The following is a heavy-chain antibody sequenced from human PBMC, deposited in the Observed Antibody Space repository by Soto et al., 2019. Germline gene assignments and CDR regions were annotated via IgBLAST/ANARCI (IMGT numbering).Heavy chain of an antibody. CDR2: IIPIFGTA. Sequence: QVQLVQSGAEVKKPGSSVKVSCKASGGTFSSYAISWVRQAPGQGLEWMGGIIPIFGTANYAQKFQGRVTITADKSTSTAYMELSSLRSEDTAVYYCARGPRGVSRRTQLWTPVDYWGQGTLVTVSS. D-gene: IGHD5-18*01. CDR3: ARGPRGVSRRTQLWTPVDY. CDR1: GGTFSSYA. V-gene: IGHV1-69*06. J-gene: IGHJ4*02.